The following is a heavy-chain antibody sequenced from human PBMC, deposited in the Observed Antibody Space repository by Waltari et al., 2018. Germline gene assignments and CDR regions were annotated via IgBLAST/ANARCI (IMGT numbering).Heavy chain of an antibody. V-gene: IGHV1-69*01. CDR1: GGPFSSYA. Sequence: QVQLVQSGAEVKKPGSSVKVSCKASGGPFSSYAISWVRQAPGQGLEGMGGIIPILGTANYAQRCQGRVTITAEESTGTANMELGSLRAEETAVYYCAGPLPGSSSPNWGQGTLVTVSS. CDR2: IIPILGTA. J-gene: IGHJ4*02. CDR3: AGPLPGSSSPN. D-gene: IGHD6-6*01.